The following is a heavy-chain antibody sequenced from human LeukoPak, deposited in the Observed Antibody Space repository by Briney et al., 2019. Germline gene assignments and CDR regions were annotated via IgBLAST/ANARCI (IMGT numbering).Heavy chain of an antibody. V-gene: IGHV1-18*01. J-gene: IGHJ4*02. Sequence: ASVKVSCKASGYTFTSYGISWVRQAPGQGLEWMGWISAYNGNTNYAQKLQGRVTMTTDTSTSAAYMELRSLRSDDTAVYYCARDRASYYDFWSGYMYYFDYWGQGTLVTVSS. CDR2: ISAYNGNT. D-gene: IGHD3-3*01. CDR1: GYTFTSYG. CDR3: ARDRASYYDFWSGYMYYFDY.